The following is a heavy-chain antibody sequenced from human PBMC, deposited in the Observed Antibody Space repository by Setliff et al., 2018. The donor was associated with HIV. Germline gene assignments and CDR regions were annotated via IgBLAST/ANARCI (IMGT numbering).Heavy chain of an antibody. J-gene: IGHJ4*02. Sequence: GASVKVSCKPSGYSFTNHYMHWVRQAPGQGLEWMGVINPAGNPTSYAQKFQGRLTMTRDTSTNTVYMELSRLRSDVTAVYYCARDYYDSSGYIFFPGLPDYWGQGTGVTVSS. CDR3: ARDYYDSSGYIFFPGLPDY. CDR2: INPAGNPT. CDR1: GYSFTNHY. D-gene: IGHD3-22*01. V-gene: IGHV1-46*01.